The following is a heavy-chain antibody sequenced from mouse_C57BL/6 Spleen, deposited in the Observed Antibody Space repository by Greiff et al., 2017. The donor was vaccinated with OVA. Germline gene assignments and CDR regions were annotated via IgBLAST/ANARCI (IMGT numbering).Heavy chain of an antibody. J-gene: IGHJ2*01. V-gene: IGHV1-61*01. D-gene: IGHD3-2*02. CDR3: ARSRQTAQAPYFDD. CDR1: GYTFTSYW. Sequence: QVQLQQPGAELVRPGSSVKLSCKASGYTFTSYWMDWVKQRPGQGLEWIGNIYPSDSETHYNQKFKYKATLTVDKSSSTAYMQLSSLTSEDSAVYYCARSRQTAQAPYFDDWGKGTTLTVSS. CDR2: IYPSDSET.